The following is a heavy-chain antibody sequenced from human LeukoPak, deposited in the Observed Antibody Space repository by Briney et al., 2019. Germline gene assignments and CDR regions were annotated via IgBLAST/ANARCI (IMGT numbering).Heavy chain of an antibody. V-gene: IGHV3-53*01. D-gene: IGHD4-17*01. J-gene: IGHJ4*02. Sequence: GGSLRLSCAASGFTVSSNYMSWVRQAPGKGLEWVSVIYSGGSTYYADSVKGRFTISRDDSKNTLYLQMNSLRAEDTAVYYCARGGYGDYINDYWGQGTLATVSS. CDR3: ARGGYGDYINDY. CDR1: GFTVSSNY. CDR2: IYSGGST.